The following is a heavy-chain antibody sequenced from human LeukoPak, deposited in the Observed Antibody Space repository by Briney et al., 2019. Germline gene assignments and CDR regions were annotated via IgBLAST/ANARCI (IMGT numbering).Heavy chain of an antibody. CDR2: IYTSGST. V-gene: IGHV4-61*02. Sequence: SETLSLTCSVSGGSISSGSYYWNWIRRPAGKGLEWIGRIYTSGSTNYNPSLKSRVTISVDTSKNQFSLKLSSVTAADTAVYYCAREGYYFDSSDYPIVTSYWGQGTLVTVSS. D-gene: IGHD3-22*01. CDR3: AREGYYFDSSDYPIVTSY. CDR1: GGSISSGSYY. J-gene: IGHJ4*02.